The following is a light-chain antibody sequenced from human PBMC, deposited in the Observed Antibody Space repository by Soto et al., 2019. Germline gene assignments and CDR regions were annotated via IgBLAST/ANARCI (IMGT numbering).Light chain of an antibody. Sequence: DIQMTQSPSTLSASVGDRVTITCRASQSISVWLAWYQQKAGKAPNLLIYKASRLESGVTSRFSGSGSETEFTLTISGLQPGDSATYYCQQYNSYSPTFGQGT. J-gene: IGKJ1*01. CDR1: QSISVW. CDR2: KAS. CDR3: QQYNSYSPT. V-gene: IGKV1-5*03.